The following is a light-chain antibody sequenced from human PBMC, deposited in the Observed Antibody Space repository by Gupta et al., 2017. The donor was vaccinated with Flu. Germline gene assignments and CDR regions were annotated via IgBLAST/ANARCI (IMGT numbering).Light chain of an antibody. CDR3: YSRANSGNDIWV. J-gene: IGLJ3*02. V-gene: IGLV3-19*01. CDR1: SLRSYY. CDR2: GDN. Sequence: SSELTQDPAVSVALGQTVRITCQGDSLRSYYDSWYQQTPGQAPVLVIYGDNKRPSGIPDRFSGSRSGNTASLTITGAQAEDEADYDCYSRANSGNDIWVCGGGTKMTV.